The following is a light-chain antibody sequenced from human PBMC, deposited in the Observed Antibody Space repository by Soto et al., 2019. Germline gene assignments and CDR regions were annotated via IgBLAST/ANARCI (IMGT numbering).Light chain of an antibody. CDR3: QQYNNWTPG. CDR1: QSVSSN. J-gene: IGKJ3*01. V-gene: IGKV3-15*01. Sequence: EIVMTQSPATLSVSPGERATLSCRASQSVSSNLAWYQQKPGQAPRLLIYGASTRATGIPARFSGSGSGAEFTLTISSLQSEDFAVYYCQQYNNWTPGFGPGTKVDIK. CDR2: GAS.